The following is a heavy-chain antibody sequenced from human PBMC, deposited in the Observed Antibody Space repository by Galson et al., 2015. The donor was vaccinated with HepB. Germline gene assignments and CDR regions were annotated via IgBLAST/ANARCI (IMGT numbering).Heavy chain of an antibody. J-gene: IGHJ4*02. CDR2: IWYDGSNK. D-gene: IGHD2-2*01. CDR3: AREEKVVPATYDS. Sequence: SLRLSCAASGFSVSTYGMHWVRQAPGKGLEWVAVIWYDGSNKYYADSVKGRFTISRDNSRNTLYLQMNSLRAEDSAVYYCAREEKVVPATYDSWGQGTLVTVSS. CDR1: GFSVSTYG. V-gene: IGHV3-33*01.